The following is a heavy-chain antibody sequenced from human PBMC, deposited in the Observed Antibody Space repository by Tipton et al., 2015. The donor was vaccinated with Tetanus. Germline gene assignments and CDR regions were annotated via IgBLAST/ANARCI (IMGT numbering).Heavy chain of an antibody. Sequence: TLSLTCTVSGGSVRSGDYDWNWTRQPPGKGLEWIGYVHYSGRTNKSPSLKSRVTLSIDKSKNQFSLRLTSVTAADTAVYYCARGAGDYWGPGTLVTVSS. CDR1: GGSVRSGDYD. CDR2: VHYSGRT. V-gene: IGHV4-61*08. CDR3: ARGAGDY. J-gene: IGHJ4*02.